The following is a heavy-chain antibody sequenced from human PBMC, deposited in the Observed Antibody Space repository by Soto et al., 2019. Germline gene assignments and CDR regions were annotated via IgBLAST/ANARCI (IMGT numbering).Heavy chain of an antibody. CDR1: GGSISGSSYY. J-gene: IGHJ4*02. CDR3: AREGRRISMIRGFDS. D-gene: IGHD3-10*01. CDR2: TYFTGTT. V-gene: IGHV4-61*01. Sequence: QVQLQESGPGLMKPSETLSLTCTVSGGSISGSSYYWTWIRQPPGKGLEWIGYTYFTGTTDYNPSPKSRVTISADPSKNQFSLTLTSVTAADTAVYYCAREGRRISMIRGFDSWGQGILVTVSS.